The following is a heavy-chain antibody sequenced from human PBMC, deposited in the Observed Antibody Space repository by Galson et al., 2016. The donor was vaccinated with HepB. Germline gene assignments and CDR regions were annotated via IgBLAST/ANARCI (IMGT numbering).Heavy chain of an antibody. CDR3: ARDGGGSSGYYLDY. D-gene: IGHD3-22*01. V-gene: IGHV3-33*01. CDR2: IWYDGSNK. Sequence: GLEWVAVIWYDGSNKYYADSVKGRFTIFRDNSKNTLYLQMNSLRAEDTAVYYCARDGGGSSGYYLDYWGQGTLVTVSS. J-gene: IGHJ4*02.